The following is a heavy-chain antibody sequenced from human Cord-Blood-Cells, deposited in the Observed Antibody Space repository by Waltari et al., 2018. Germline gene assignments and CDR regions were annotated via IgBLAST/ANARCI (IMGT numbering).Heavy chain of an antibody. CDR2: INHSGST. CDR3: ARGPDY. CDR1: GGSFSGYY. J-gene: IGHJ4*02. Sequence: VQLQQWGAGLLKPSETLSLTCAVYGGSFSGYYWSWIRQPPGKGLEWIGEINHSGSTNYNPSRKSRVTISVDTSKNQFSLKLSSVTAADTVVYYCARGPDYWGQGTLVTVSS. V-gene: IGHV4-34*01.